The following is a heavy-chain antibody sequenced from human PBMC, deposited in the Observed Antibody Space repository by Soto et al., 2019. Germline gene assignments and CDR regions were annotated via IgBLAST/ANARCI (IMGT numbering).Heavy chain of an antibody. D-gene: IGHD1-26*01. V-gene: IGHV3-15*07. J-gene: IGHJ4*02. CDR1: GFTFTSAW. CDR2: IKSKTDGGTV. Sequence: EVQLVESGGGLVRPGASLRLSCAASGFTFTSAWINWVRQAPGKGLEWAGRIKSKTDGGTVDYGAPVKGRFTISRDDSKNTAYLQMNSLRNEDTAVYYCTTAERGGSYYSDYWGQGTRVTVSS. CDR3: TTAERGGSYYSDY.